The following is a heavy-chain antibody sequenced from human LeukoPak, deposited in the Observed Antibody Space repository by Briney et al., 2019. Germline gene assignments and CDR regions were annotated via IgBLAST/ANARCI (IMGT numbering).Heavy chain of an antibody. CDR2: IFPDGRT. Sequence: GGSLRLSCAASGLSVTDNYFSWVRQAPGKGLEWVSVIFPDGRTYHADSVKGRFTISRDRPKNTLLLQMNSLRADDTALYHCARTNTVYGDFDYWGQGILVTVSS. CDR3: ARTNTVYGDFDY. V-gene: IGHV3-53*01. D-gene: IGHD2/OR15-2a*01. J-gene: IGHJ4*02. CDR1: GLSVTDNY.